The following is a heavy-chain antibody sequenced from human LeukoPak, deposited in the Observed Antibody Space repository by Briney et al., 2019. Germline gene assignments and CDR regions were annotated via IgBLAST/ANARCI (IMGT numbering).Heavy chain of an antibody. J-gene: IGHJ4*02. CDR1: GYTFTGYY. D-gene: IGHD3-10*01. CDR3: ARGNYGSGSYSLL. V-gene: IGHV1-2*06. CDR2: INPNSGGT. Sequence: GASVKVSCKASGYTFTGYYMHWVRQAPGQGLEWIGRINPNSGGTNYAQKFQGRVTMTRDTSISTAYMELSRLRSDDTAVYYCARGNYGSGSYSLLWGQGTLVTVSS.